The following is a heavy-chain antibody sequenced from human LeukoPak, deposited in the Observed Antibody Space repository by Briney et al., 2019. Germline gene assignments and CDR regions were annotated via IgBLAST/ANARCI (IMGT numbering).Heavy chain of an antibody. CDR1: GGSISSYY. D-gene: IGHD3-22*01. CDR3: AREYYDCSGYYPEYYYFDY. J-gene: IGHJ4*02. Sequence: SETLSLTCTVSGGSISSYYWSWIRQPAGKGLEWIGRIYTSGSTNYNPSLKSRVTMSVDTSKNQFSLKLSSVTAADTAVYYCAREYYDCSGYYPEYYYFDYWGQGTLVTVSS. V-gene: IGHV4-4*07. CDR2: IYTSGST.